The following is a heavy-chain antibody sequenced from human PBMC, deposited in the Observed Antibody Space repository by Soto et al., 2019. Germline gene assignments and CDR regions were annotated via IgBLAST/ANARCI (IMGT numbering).Heavy chain of an antibody. J-gene: IGHJ5*02. CDR3: AKNYGSGSPGWFDP. Sequence: SETLSLTCTVSGGSISSYYWSWIRQTPGKGLEWIGYIYYSGSTNYNPSLKSRVTISVDTSKNQFSLKLSSVTAADTAVYYCAKNYGSGSPGWFDPWGQGTLVTVSS. V-gene: IGHV4-59*01. CDR2: IYYSGST. D-gene: IGHD3-10*01. CDR1: GGSISSYY.